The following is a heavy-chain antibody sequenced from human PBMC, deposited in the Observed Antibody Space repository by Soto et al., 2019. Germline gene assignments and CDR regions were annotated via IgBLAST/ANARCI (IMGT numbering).Heavy chain of an antibody. Sequence: LRLSCTASGFTFGDYAMSWVRQAPGKGLEWVGFIRSKAYGGTTEYAASVKGRFTISRDDSKSIAYPQMNSLKTEDTAVYYCTRSDIVVVPAARGYYYYYGMDVWGQGTTVTVSS. J-gene: IGHJ6*02. V-gene: IGHV3-49*04. D-gene: IGHD2-2*01. CDR2: IRSKAYGGTT. CDR3: TRSDIVVVPAARGYYYYYGMDV. CDR1: GFTFGDYA.